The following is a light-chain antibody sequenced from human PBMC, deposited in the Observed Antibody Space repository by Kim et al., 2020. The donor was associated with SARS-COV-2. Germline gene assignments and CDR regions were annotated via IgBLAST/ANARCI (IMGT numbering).Light chain of an antibody. CDR3: AAWNDSHWV. Sequence: PGQRVTISCSGGSSNIGRNAVYWYQQFPGTAPKRIIYRNSQRPSGVPDRFFGSKSGTSASLAISGLRSEDEGDYYCAAWNDSHWVFGGGTQLTVL. CDR1: SSNIGRNA. J-gene: IGLJ3*02. V-gene: IGLV1-47*01. CDR2: RNS.